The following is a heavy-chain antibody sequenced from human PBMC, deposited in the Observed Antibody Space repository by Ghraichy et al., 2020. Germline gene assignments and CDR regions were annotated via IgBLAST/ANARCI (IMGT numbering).Heavy chain of an antibody. CDR2: ISDKSDAI. D-gene: IGHD3-10*01. J-gene: IGHJ4*02. CDR1: GFTFGDYG. V-gene: IGHV3-9*01. Sequence: LTCTGSGFTFGDYGMHWVRQAPGKGLEWISMISDKSDAIGYADSVKGRFTTSRDNAKNSLYLQMNSLRAEDTAFYYCAKDLGRHRPYDYWGQGTLVTVSS. CDR3: AKDLGRHRPYDY.